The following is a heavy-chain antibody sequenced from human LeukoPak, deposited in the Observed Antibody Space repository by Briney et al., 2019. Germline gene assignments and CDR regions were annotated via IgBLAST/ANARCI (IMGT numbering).Heavy chain of an antibody. CDR3: AKDQYSYGLSTSDY. J-gene: IGHJ4*02. V-gene: IGHV1-18*01. D-gene: IGHD5-18*01. Sequence: ASVKVSCKVFGYTFTRNGIGWLRQAPGQGLEWMGWISGDNGNTNYAQKFQGRVTMTTDTSTSTAYMELRSLRSDGTAVYYCAKDQYSYGLSTSDYWGQGTLVTVSS. CDR1: GYTFTRNG. CDR2: ISGDNGNT.